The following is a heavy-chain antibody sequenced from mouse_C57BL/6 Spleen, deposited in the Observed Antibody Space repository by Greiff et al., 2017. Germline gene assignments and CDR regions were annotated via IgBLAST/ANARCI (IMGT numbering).Heavy chain of an antibody. D-gene: IGHD6-1*02. CDR1: GYTFTSYG. V-gene: IGHV1-81*01. CDR2: IYPRSGNT. J-gene: IGHJ2*01. Sequence: VQLQQSGAELARPGASVQLSCKASGYTFTSYGISWVKQRTGQGLEWIGEIYPRSGNTYYNEKFKGKATLNADKSSSTAYMELRSLTSEYSAVYFCARVRQLEYYFDYWGQGTTLTVSS. CDR3: ARVRQLEYYFDY.